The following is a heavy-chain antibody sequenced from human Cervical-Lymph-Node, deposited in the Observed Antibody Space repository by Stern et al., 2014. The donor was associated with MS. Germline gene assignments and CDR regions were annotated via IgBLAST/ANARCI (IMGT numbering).Heavy chain of an antibody. CDR1: GGFIKNYY. J-gene: IGHJ6*02. CDR2: FHFSGNS. D-gene: IGHD2-8*01. CDR3: ARDGGFCTNRVCPKYYHSGMDV. V-gene: IGHV4-4*07. Sequence: VQLVESGPGLVKPSETLSLTCTVSGGFIKNYYWSWVRQSAGKGLEWLGGFHFSGNSNYNPSIQRRGTITVATAKSQFSLKLSSGTAADSAVYYCARDGGFCTNRVCPKYYHSGMDVWGQGTTVTVSS.